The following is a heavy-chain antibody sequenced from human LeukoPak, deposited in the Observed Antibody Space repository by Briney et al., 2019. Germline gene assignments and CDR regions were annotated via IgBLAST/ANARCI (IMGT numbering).Heavy chain of an antibody. CDR1: GFTFGSYE. V-gene: IGHV3-48*03. Sequence: PGGSLRLSCAASGFTFGSYEMNWVRQAPGKGLEWVSYISSSDGTRTYADSVKGRFTISRDNAKNSLYLEMNSLRAEDTAVYYCAREIVSAVAGNFDYWGQGTLVTVSS. J-gene: IGHJ4*02. D-gene: IGHD6-19*01. CDR3: AREIVSAVAGNFDY. CDR2: ISSSDGTR.